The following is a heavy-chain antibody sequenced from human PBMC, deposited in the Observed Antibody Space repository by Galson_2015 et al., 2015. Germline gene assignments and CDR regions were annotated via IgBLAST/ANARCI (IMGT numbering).Heavy chain of an antibody. V-gene: IGHV3-23*01. CDR3: AKDGKKEGCREGYNQWREGGWYLDY. Sequence: SLRLSCAASGFTFSNYAMNWVRQAPGKGLAWVSVISGSGDITYYADSVKGRFPISRDNSTNTLYLQMNSLRAEDTAVYYCAKDGKKEGCREGYNQWREGGWYLDYWGQGTLVTVSS. CDR1: GFTFSNYA. J-gene: IGHJ4*02. D-gene: IGHD5-24*01. CDR2: ISGSGDIT.